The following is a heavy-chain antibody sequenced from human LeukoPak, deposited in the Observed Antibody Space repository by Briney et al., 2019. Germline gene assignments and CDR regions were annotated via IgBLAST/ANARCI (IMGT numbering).Heavy chain of an antibody. J-gene: IGHJ3*02. CDR1: GDSLSELS. CDR3: ARDSGKGAFDI. V-gene: IGHV1-24*01. Sequence: ASVKVSCKVSGDSLSELSMHWVRHIPGKGLEWMGGFDSEAGKTGYAQNFKGRVTMTRDTSISTAYMELSRLRSDDTAVYYCARDSGKGAFDIWGQGTMVTVSS. CDR2: FDSEAGKT. D-gene: IGHD1-26*01.